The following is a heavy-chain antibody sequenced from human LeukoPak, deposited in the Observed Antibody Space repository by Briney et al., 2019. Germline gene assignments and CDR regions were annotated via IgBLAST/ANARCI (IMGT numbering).Heavy chain of an antibody. CDR2: ISAYNGNT. Sequence: EASVKVSCKASGYTFTSYGISWVRQAPGQGLEWMGWISAYNGNTNYAQKLQGRVTMTTDTSTSTAYMELRSLRSDDTAVYYCARSAGLASIAAAGNDYWGQGTLVTVSS. CDR1: GYTFTSYG. D-gene: IGHD6-13*01. J-gene: IGHJ4*02. V-gene: IGHV1-18*01. CDR3: ARSAGLASIAAAGNDY.